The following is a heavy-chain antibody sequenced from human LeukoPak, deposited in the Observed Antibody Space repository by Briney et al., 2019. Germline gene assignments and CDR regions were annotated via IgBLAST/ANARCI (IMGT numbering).Heavy chain of an antibody. V-gene: IGHV2-70*01. D-gene: IGHD2-2*01. CDR2: IDWDDDK. Sequence: RVSGPTLVNPTQTLTLTCTFSGFSLSTSGMCVSWIRQPPGKALEWLALIDWDDDKYYSTSLKTRLTISKDTSKNQVVLTMTNMDPVDTATYYCARMGSTSCYANNWFDPWGQGTLVTVSS. CDR3: ARMGSTSCYANNWFDP. J-gene: IGHJ5*02. CDR1: GFSLSTSGMC.